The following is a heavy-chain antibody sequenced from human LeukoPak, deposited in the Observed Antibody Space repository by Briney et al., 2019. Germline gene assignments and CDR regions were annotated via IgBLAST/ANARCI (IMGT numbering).Heavy chain of an antibody. V-gene: IGHV1-18*01. CDR3: ARVLLGYFYY. J-gene: IGHJ4*02. CDR2: ISAYNGNT. Sequence: ASVKVSCKASGYTFTSYVISGVRQAPRQGVEWMGWISAYNGNTNYAQKLQGRVTMTTDTSTSTAYMELRSLRSNAAAVYYCARVLLGYFYYWGEGTLVTVSS. CDR1: GYTFTSYV.